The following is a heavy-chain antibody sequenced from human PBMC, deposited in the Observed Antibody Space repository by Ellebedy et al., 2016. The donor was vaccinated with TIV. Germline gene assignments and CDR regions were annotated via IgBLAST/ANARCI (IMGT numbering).Heavy chain of an antibody. CDR1: GGSISSSSYY. Sequence: MPSETLSLTCTVSGGSISSSSYYWGWIRQPPGKGLEWIGSIYYSGSTYYNPSLKSRVTISVDTSKNQFSLKLSSVTAADTAVYYCARQIRTKVRGDVPSDYWGQGTLVTVSS. CDR2: IYYSGST. J-gene: IGHJ4*02. D-gene: IGHD3-10*01. V-gene: IGHV4-39*01. CDR3: ARQIRTKVRGDVPSDY.